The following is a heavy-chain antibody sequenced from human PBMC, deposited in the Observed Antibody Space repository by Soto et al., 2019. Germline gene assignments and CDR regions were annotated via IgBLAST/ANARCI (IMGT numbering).Heavy chain of an antibody. J-gene: IGHJ4*02. CDR3: AKATYRGSYFSYY. D-gene: IGHD1-26*01. Sequence: QVQLVEAGGGVVQPGRSLRLSCAASGFSFSSYGLHWVRQAPGKGLEWVAAISYDGSNEYYADSVKGRFTISRDNSKNTLYLQMNSLRAEDTAVYYCAKATYRGSYFSYYWGQGTLVTVSS. CDR2: ISYDGSNE. CDR1: GFSFSSYG. V-gene: IGHV3-30*18.